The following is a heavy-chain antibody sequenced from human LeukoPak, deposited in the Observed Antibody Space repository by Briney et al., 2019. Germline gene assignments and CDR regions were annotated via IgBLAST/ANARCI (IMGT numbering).Heavy chain of an antibody. V-gene: IGHV5-51*01. D-gene: IGHD3-9*01. CDR3: ARSNDILTGYTDY. J-gene: IGHJ4*02. CDR1: GYSFTTYW. CDR2: IYPGDSDT. Sequence: GESLKISCKGSGYSFTTYWTGWVRQMPEKGLEWMGIIYPGDSDTRYSTSFQGQVTISAVKAISTADLQWGSPEASDAALYYCARSNDILTGYTDYWGQGTLVTVSS.